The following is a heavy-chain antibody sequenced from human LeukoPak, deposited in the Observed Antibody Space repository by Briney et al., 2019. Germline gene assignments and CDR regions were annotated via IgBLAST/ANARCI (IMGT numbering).Heavy chain of an antibody. Sequence: PGGSLRLSCAASGFTFSRYWMSWVRQAPGKGLEWVANIKEDGSEKYYVGSVKGRCTISRDNAKKSLYLQMNSLRAEDTAVYYCASRMRDWNDGLDYWGQGTLVTVSS. CDR2: IKEDGSEK. D-gene: IGHD1-1*01. J-gene: IGHJ4*02. V-gene: IGHV3-7*01. CDR3: ASRMRDWNDGLDY. CDR1: GFTFSRYW.